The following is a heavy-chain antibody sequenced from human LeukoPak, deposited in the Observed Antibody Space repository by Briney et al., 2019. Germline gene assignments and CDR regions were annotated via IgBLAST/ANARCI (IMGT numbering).Heavy chain of an antibody. Sequence: PGRSLRLSCAASGFTFSSYAMHWVRQAPGKGLEWVAVISYDGSNKYYADSVKGRFTISRDNSKNTLYLHMNSLRAEDTAVYYCARDHNVEMATIFGCWGQGTLVTVSS. J-gene: IGHJ4*02. CDR1: GFTFSSYA. CDR3: ARDHNVEMATIFGC. V-gene: IGHV3-30*01. CDR2: ISYDGSNK. D-gene: IGHD5-24*01.